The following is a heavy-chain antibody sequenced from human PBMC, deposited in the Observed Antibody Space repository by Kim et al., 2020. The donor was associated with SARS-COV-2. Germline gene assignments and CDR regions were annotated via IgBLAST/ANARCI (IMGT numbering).Heavy chain of an antibody. CDR1: GGSFSGYY. J-gene: IGHJ5*02. Sequence: SETLSLTCAVYGGSFSGYYWSWIRQPPGKGLEWIGEINHSGSTNYNPSLKSRVTISVDTSKNQFSLKLSSVTAADTAVYYCAREGHGDYGEAWFDPWGQGTLVTVSS. D-gene: IGHD4-17*01. CDR3: AREGHGDYGEAWFDP. CDR2: INHSGST. V-gene: IGHV4-34*01.